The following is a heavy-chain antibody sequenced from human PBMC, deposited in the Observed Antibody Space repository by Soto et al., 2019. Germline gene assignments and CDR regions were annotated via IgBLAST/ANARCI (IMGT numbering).Heavy chain of an antibody. V-gene: IGHV4-30-4*01. CDR1: GGSISSGDYY. CDR2: IYYSGST. J-gene: IGHJ4*02. Sequence: TLSLTCTVSGGSISSGDYYWSWIRQPPGKGLEWIGYIYYSGSTYYNPSLKSRVTISVDTSKNQFSLKLSSVTAADTAVYYCARDRPITMVRGSYFDYWGQGTLVTVSS. CDR3: ARDRPITMVRGSYFDY. D-gene: IGHD3-10*01.